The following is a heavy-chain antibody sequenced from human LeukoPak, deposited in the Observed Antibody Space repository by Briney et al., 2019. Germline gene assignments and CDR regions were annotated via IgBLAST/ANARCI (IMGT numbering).Heavy chain of an antibody. CDR3: ARVRDSSGYYTPRRGYFDY. V-gene: IGHV3-7*01. CDR2: IKQDGSEK. CDR1: GFTFSSYW. J-gene: IGHJ4*02. Sequence: PGGSLRLSCAASGFTFSSYWMSWVRQAPGKGLEWVANIKQDGSEKYYVDSVKGRFTISRDNAKNSLYLQMNSLRAEDTAVYYCARVRDSSGYYTPRRGYFDYWGQGTLVSVSS. D-gene: IGHD3-22*01.